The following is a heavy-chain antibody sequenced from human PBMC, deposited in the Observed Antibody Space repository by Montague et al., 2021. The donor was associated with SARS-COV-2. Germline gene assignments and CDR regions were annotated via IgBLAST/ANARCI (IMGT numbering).Heavy chain of an antibody. CDR3: AKEVPRWYFDL. Sequence: SLRLSCAASGFTFSIYAIHWVRQAPGKGLEYVSAIGDRGINTYYADSVKGRFTISRDDSKNTVYLQMDSLKTEDMAVYYCAKEVPRWYFDLWGRGTPVTVSS. V-gene: IGHV3-64*02. J-gene: IGHJ2*01. CDR2: IGDRGINT. CDR1: GFTFSIYA.